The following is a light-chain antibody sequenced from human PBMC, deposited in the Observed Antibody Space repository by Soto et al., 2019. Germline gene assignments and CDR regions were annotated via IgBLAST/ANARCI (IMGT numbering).Light chain of an antibody. V-gene: IGKV3-15*01. CDR2: GAS. CDR3: QQYNIWPWT. CDR1: QSVSSN. Sequence: EIVMTQSPATLSVSPGERATLSCRASQSVSSNLAWYQQKPGRAPRLLIYGASTRATNIPARFSGSGSGTEFTLTISSLQSEDFALYYCQQYNIWPWTFGQGTKVEIK. J-gene: IGKJ1*01.